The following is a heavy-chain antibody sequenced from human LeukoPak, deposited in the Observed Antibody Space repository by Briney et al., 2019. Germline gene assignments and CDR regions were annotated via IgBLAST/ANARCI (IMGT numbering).Heavy chain of an antibody. CDR3: ARLTYGSGSYWYFDY. J-gene: IGHJ4*02. CDR1: GDSTSSSSYY. D-gene: IGHD3-10*01. Sequence: SETLSLTCTVSGDSTSSSSYYWGWIRQPPGKGLEWIGNIYYSGNTYYNPSLKSRVTISVDTSKNQFSLKLSSVTAADTAVYYCARLTYGSGSYWYFDYWGQGTLVTVSS. V-gene: IGHV4-39*01. CDR2: IYYSGNT.